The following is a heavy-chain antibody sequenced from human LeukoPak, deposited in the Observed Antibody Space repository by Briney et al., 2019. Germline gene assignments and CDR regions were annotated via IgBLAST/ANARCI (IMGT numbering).Heavy chain of an antibody. CDR3: ARRTLCCGERFDP. V-gene: IGHV4-59*08. D-gene: IGHD3-16*01. CDR2: IYSSGST. Sequence: SETLSLTCTVSGGSINNYYWGWIRQPPGKGLEWIGYIYSSGSTNYNPSLKSRVIISVDTSKNQFSLKLSSVTAADTAVYYCARRTLCCGERFDPWGQGTLVTVSS. CDR1: GGSINNYY. J-gene: IGHJ5*02.